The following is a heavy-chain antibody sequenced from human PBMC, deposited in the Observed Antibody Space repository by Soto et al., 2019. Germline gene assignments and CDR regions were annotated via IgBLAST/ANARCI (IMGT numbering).Heavy chain of an antibody. CDR3: ARVRCTTSDCFHDY. CDR2: IKPDGSGE. CDR1: GFTSSTYW. V-gene: IGHV3-7*03. D-gene: IGHD2-21*02. J-gene: IGHJ4*02. Sequence: GGSLRLSCAASGFTSSTYWMSWVRQAPGKGLEWVANIKPDGSGEYYMDSVKGRFTISRDNAKNSLYLQMNSLRVEDMAMYYCARVRCTTSDCFHDYWGQGTLVTVSS.